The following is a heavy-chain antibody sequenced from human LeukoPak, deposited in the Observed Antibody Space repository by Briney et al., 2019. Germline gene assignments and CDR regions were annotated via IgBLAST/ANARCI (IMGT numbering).Heavy chain of an antibody. J-gene: IGHJ4*02. Sequence: GGSLRLSCAASGFPFNAYWMTWVRQAPGKGLEWVANIRQDGDTKYYVDSVKGRFTISRDNAMNSLYLQMNSLRAEDTAIYYCARSLPYGTTWYGRSDFWGQGTLVTVPS. CDR1: GFPFNAYW. CDR3: ARSLPYGTTWYGRSDF. V-gene: IGHV3-7*03. D-gene: IGHD6-13*01. CDR2: IRQDGDTK.